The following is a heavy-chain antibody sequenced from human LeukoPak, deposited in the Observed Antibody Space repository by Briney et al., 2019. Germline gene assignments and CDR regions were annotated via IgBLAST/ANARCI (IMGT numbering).Heavy chain of an antibody. CDR2: IYYRGST. J-gene: IGHJ4*02. Sequence: SETLTLTCTASGCSISSHYWSWIRQPPGKGLEWIGYIYYRGSTNYNPSLKSRVTISVDTSKNQFSLQLSSVTAGDTAVHYCAGHYDFWSGYYNYWGQGTLVTVSS. CDR1: GCSISSHY. CDR3: AGHYDFWSGYYNY. D-gene: IGHD3-3*01. V-gene: IGHV4-59*11.